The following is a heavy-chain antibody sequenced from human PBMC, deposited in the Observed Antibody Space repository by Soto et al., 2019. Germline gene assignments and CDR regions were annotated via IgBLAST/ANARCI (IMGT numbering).Heavy chain of an antibody. J-gene: IGHJ4*02. D-gene: IGHD1-26*01. CDR2: IYYSGST. CDR3: ARQGGATTTRKFDY. V-gene: IGHV4-39*01. Sequence: SETLSLTCTVSGGSISSSSYYWGWIRQPPGKGLEWIGSIYYSGSTYYNPSLKSRVTISVDTSKNQFSLKLSSVTAADTAVYYCARQGGATTTRKFDYWGQGTLVTVSS. CDR1: GGSISSSSYY.